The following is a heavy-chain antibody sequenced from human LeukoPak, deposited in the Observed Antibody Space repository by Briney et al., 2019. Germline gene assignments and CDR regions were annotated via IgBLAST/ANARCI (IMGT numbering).Heavy chain of an antibody. V-gene: IGHV3-30*18. CDR1: GFTFSSYG. Sequence: GGSLRLSCAASGFTFSSYGMHWVRQAPGKGLEWVAVISYDGSNKYYADSVKGRFTISRDNSKNTLYLQMNSLRAEDTAVYYCAKSTPGSAAAAHSFGMDVWGQGTTVTVPS. J-gene: IGHJ6*02. CDR3: AKSTPGSAAAAHSFGMDV. CDR2: ISYDGSNK. D-gene: IGHD6-13*01.